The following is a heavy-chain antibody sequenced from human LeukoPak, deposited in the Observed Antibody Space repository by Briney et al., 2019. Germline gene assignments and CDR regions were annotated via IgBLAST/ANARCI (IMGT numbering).Heavy chain of an antibody. J-gene: IGHJ4*02. Sequence: PSETLSLTCTVSGGSISSSSDFWGWIRQPPGKGLEWIGTIYYSGSTYYNPSLKSRVTISVDTSKNQFSLKLSSVTAADTAVYYCARVQYSSGWYPNDYWGQGTLVTVSS. V-gene: IGHV4-39*01. CDR1: GGSISSSSDF. D-gene: IGHD6-19*01. CDR3: ARVQYSSGWYPNDY. CDR2: IYYSGST.